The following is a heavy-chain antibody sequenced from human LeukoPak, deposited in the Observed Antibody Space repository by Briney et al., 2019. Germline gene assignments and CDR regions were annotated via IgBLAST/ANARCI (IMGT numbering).Heavy chain of an antibody. CDR1: GFTVSSNY. CDR2: IYSGGST. CDR3: ASTFYGDSPPY. J-gene: IGHJ4*02. D-gene: IGHD4-17*01. Sequence: PGGSLRLSCAASGFTVSSNYMSWVRQAPGKGLEWGSVIYSGGSTYYADSVKGRFTISRDNSKNTLYLQMNSLRAEDTAVYYCASTFYGDSPPYWGQGTLVTVSS. V-gene: IGHV3-66*01.